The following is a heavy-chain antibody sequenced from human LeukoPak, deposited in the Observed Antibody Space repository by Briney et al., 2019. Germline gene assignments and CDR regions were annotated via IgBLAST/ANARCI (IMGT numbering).Heavy chain of an antibody. D-gene: IGHD4-17*01. Sequence: GGSLRLSCAASGFTFSSYEMNWVRQAPGKGLEWVSYISSSGSTIYYAYSVKGRFTISRDNAKNSLYLQMNSLRAEDTAVYYCARFYGDETYFDYWGQGTLVTVSS. CDR2: ISSSGSTI. J-gene: IGHJ4*02. V-gene: IGHV3-48*03. CDR1: GFTFSSYE. CDR3: ARFYGDETYFDY.